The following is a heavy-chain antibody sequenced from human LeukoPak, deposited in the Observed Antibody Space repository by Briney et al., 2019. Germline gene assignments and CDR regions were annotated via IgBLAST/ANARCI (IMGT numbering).Heavy chain of an antibody. Sequence: ASVKVSCKASGYTFTGYYIHWVRQAPGQGLEWMGWINPNSGGTNYAQKLQGRVTMTTDTSTSTAYMELRSLRSDDTAVYYCARVVWGVATIYSAAPFDYWGQGTLVTVSS. D-gene: IGHD5-12*01. CDR1: GYTFTGYY. CDR3: ARVVWGVATIYSAAPFDY. J-gene: IGHJ4*02. V-gene: IGHV1-2*02. CDR2: INPNSGGT.